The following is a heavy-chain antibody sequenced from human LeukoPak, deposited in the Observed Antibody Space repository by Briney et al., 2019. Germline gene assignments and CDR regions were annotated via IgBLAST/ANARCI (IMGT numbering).Heavy chain of an antibody. J-gene: IGHJ4*02. CDR3: AREHIVVVTAIPQTILFDY. CDR1: GGTLSSYA. D-gene: IGHD2-21*02. V-gene: IGHV1-69*04. Sequence: SVKVSCKASGGTLSSYAISWVRQAPGQGLEWMGRIIPILGIANYAQKFQGRVTITADKSTSTAYMELSSLRSEDTAVYYCAREHIVVVTAIPQTILFDYWGQGTLVTVSS. CDR2: IIPILGIA.